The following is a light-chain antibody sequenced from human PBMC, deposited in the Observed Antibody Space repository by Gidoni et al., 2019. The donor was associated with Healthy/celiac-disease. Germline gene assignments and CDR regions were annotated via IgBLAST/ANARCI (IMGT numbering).Light chain of an antibody. Sequence: EIVLTQSPGTLSLSPGERATLSCRASQSVSSSYLAWYQQKPGQAPRLLIYGASRRATGIPDRFSGSGSGTDFTLTISRLEPEDFAVYYCQQYGSSRRTFGGGTKVEIK. CDR2: GAS. J-gene: IGKJ4*01. V-gene: IGKV3-20*01. CDR1: QSVSSSY. CDR3: QQYGSSRRT.